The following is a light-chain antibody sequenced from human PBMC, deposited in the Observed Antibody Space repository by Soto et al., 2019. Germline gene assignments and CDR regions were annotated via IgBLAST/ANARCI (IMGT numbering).Light chain of an antibody. J-gene: IGLJ3*02. V-gene: IGLV2-23*01. Sequence: QSALTQPASVSGSPGQSITISCTGTSSDVGSYNLVSWYQQHPGTAPKLMIYEDNKRAWGVSNRFSGSTSGITASLTFSVLLAEDDADYFCCSYAVSIPWVFGGGTKLTVL. CDR3: CSYAVSIPWV. CDR2: EDN. CDR1: SSDVGSYNL.